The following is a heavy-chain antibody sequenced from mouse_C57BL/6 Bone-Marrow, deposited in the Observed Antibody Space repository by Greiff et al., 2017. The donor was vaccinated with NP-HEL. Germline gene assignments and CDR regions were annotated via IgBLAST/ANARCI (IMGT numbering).Heavy chain of an antibody. D-gene: IGHD1-1*01. CDR3: TRDEEITTVVNWYFDV. CDR1: GFTFSSYA. CDR2: ISSGGDYI. V-gene: IGHV5-9-1*02. Sequence: EVMLVESGEGLVKPGGSLKLSCAASGFTFSSYAMSWVRQTPEKRLEWVAYISSGGDYIYYADTVKGRFTISRDNARNTLYLQMSSLKSEDTAMYYCTRDEEITTVVNWYFDVWGTGTTVTVSS. J-gene: IGHJ1*03.